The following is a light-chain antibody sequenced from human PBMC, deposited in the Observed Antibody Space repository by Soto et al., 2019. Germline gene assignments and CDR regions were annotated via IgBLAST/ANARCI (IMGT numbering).Light chain of an antibody. CDR3: SSYTSNSTIL. CDR2: DVS. J-gene: IGLJ2*01. Sequence: QSALTQPASVSGSPGQSITISCTGTSSDVGGYNYVSWYQQHPGKAPKLMIYDVSNRPSGVSNRFSGSKSGNTASLTISGIQAEDEADYSCSSYTSNSTILFGGGTKVTVL. V-gene: IGLV2-14*01. CDR1: SSDVGGYNY.